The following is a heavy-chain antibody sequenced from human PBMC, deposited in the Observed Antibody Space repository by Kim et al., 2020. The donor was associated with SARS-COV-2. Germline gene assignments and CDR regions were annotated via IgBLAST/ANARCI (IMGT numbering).Heavy chain of an antibody. CDR1: GYTFTSYY. D-gene: IGHD6-13*01. J-gene: IGHJ3*02. CDR2: INPSGGST. Sequence: ASVKVSCKASGYTFTSYYMHWVRQAPGQGLEWMGIINPSGGSTSYAQKFQGRVTMTRDTSTSTVYMELSSLRSEDTAVYYCARDAAVGLIAAAGNDAFDIWGQGTMVTVPS. CDR3: ARDAAVGLIAAAGNDAFDI. V-gene: IGHV1-46*01.